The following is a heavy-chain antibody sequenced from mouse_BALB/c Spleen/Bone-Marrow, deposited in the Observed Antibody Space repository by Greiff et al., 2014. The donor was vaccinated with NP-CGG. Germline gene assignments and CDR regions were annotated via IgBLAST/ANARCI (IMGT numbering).Heavy chain of an antibody. V-gene: IGHV14-3*02. CDR3: ATYYYGSSWGFAY. J-gene: IGHJ3*01. D-gene: IGHD1-1*01. CDR1: GFNIKDTY. Sequence: GQLKESGAELVKPGGSGKLSCTTSGFNIKDTYMHWGEQRPEQGLGGIGRIDPANGNTKYDPKFQGKATITADTSSNTAYLQLSSLTSEDTAVYYCATYYYGSSWGFAYWGQGTLVTVSA. CDR2: IDPANGNT.